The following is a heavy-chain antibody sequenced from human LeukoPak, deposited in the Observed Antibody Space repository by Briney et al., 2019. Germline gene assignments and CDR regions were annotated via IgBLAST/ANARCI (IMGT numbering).Heavy chain of an antibody. J-gene: IGHJ4*02. Sequence: GGSLRLSCAASGFTFSSYEMNRVRQAPGKGLEWVSYISSSGSTIYYADSVKGRFTISRDNAKNSLYLQMNSLRAEDTAVYYCARVRAGVTMVRGVIEAHFDYWGQGTLVTVSS. D-gene: IGHD3-10*01. V-gene: IGHV3-48*03. CDR1: GFTFSSYE. CDR2: ISSSGSTI. CDR3: ARVRAGVTMVRGVIEAHFDY.